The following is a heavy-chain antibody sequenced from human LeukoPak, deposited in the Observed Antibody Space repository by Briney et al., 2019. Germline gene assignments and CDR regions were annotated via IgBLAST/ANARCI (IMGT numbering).Heavy chain of an antibody. CDR3: ARDRYYYGSGSLNWFDP. D-gene: IGHD3-10*01. CDR1: GGSISSYY. J-gene: IGHJ5*02. V-gene: IGHV4-4*07. CDR2: IYTSGST. Sequence: PSETLSLTCTVSGGSISSYYWSWIRQPAGKGLEWIGRIYTSGSTNYNPSLKSRVTMSVDTSKNQFSLKLSSVTAADTAVYYCARDRYYYGSGSLNWFDPWGQGTLVTVSS.